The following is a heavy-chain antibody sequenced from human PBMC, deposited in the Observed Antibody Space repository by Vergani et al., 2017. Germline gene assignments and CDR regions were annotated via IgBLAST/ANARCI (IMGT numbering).Heavy chain of an antibody. CDR1: GFTLSNYD. CDR3: ARDRRYCINGVCLMGFDP. D-gene: IGHD2-8*01. Sequence: QVQLVESGGGVVQRGGSLRLSCATSGFTLSNYDMQWIRQGPGKGLEFVAFIQFDGSNQYYADSVKGRFTLSRDNAKNSLYLQMHSVRVEDTAVYYCARDRRYCINGVCLMGFDPWGQGTLVTVSS. J-gene: IGHJ5*02. V-gene: IGHV3-30*02. CDR2: IQFDGSNQ.